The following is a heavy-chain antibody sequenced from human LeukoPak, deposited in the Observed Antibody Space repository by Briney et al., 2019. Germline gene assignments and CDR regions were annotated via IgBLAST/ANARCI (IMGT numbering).Heavy chain of an antibody. CDR3: ARPLMYYYGSETYFWFDP. D-gene: IGHD3-10*01. CDR1: GFTFTTYW. V-gene: IGHV3-7*01. Sequence: GGSLRLSCAASGFTFTTYWMGWVRQAPGKGLEWVANIKQDGSEKYYVDSVKGRFTISRDNAKNSLSLQMNSMRAEDTAVYYCARPLMYYYGSETYFWFDPWGQGTLVTVSS. CDR2: IKQDGSEK. J-gene: IGHJ5*02.